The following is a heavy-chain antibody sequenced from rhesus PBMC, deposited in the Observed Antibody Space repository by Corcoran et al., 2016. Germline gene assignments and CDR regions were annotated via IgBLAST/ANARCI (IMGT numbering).Heavy chain of an antibody. CDR1: GYSISSGYY. V-gene: IGHV4S14*01. CDR2: IYGCGGSN. D-gene: IGHD5-42*01. J-gene: IGHJ2*01. CDR3: ARVGSSWSEWDTVGTEWYFDL. Sequence: QVQLQESGPGLVKPSETLSLTCAVSGYSISSGYYWGWIRQPPGKGLEWFGSIYGCGGSNYLNPSLKGRFTLSVDTSKSQFSLKLSSVTAADTAVYYCARVGSSWSEWDTVGTEWYFDLWGPGTPITISS.